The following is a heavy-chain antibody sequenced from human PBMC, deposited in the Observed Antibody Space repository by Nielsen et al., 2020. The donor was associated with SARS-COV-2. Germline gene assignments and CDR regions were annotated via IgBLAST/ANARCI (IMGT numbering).Heavy chain of an antibody. D-gene: IGHD6-19*01. Sequence: GESLKISCAASGFTFSTYAMSWVRQAPGKGLEFVSSLTGDGATTYYADSVKGRFTISRDNSKNTLYLQMNSLRAEDTAVYYCAKRSGYTSGWYGDYWGQGTLVTVSS. CDR2: LTGDGATT. CDR3: AKRSGYTSGWYGDY. J-gene: IGHJ4*02. V-gene: IGHV3-23*01. CDR1: GFTFSTYA.